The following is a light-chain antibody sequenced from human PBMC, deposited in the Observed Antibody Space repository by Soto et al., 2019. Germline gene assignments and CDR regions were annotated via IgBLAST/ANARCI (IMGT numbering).Light chain of an antibody. V-gene: IGLV2-23*01. J-gene: IGLJ3*02. CDR1: SSDLGNHNL. Sequence: QSVLTQPASGSGSPGQSITISCTGTSSDLGNHNLVSWYQQYPGKAPTLMIYEASQRPSGVSHRFSGSKSGNTASLTISGLQTEDEGNYYCCSYAGRSTWVFGGGTQLTVL. CDR2: EAS. CDR3: CSYAGRSTWV.